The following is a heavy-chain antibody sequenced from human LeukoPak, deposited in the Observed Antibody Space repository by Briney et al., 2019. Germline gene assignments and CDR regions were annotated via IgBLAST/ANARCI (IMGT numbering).Heavy chain of an antibody. CDR2: ISYDGSNK. Sequence: GGSLRLSCAASGFTFSSYGMHWVRQAPGKGLEWVAFISYDGSNKYYGDSVKGRFTISRDNAKNTLYLQMNSLRAEDTAVYYCARETSGRGMDVWGQGTTVTVSS. CDR3: ARETSGRGMDV. J-gene: IGHJ6*02. V-gene: IGHV3-30*03. D-gene: IGHD6-19*01. CDR1: GFTFSSYG.